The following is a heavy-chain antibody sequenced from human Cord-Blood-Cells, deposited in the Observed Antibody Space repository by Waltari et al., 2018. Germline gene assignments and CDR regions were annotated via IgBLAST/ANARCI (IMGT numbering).Heavy chain of an antibody. J-gene: IGHJ6*02. CDR3: ARDGSGSYSYYYYYGMDV. Sequence: QVQLVQSGAEVKKPGASVKVSCKASGYTFTSYAMHLVRRAPGQRLEWMGWINAGNGNTKYSQKFQGRVTITRDTSASTAYMELSSLRSEDTAVYYCARDGSGSYSYYYYYGMDVWGQGTTVTVSS. CDR1: GYTFTSYA. CDR2: INAGNGNT. V-gene: IGHV1-3*01. D-gene: IGHD1-26*01.